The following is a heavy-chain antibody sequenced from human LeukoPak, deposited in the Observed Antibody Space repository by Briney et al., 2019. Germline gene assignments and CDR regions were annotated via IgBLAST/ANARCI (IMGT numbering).Heavy chain of an antibody. D-gene: IGHD3-10*01. CDR1: GGTFSSYA. Sequence: SVKVSCKASGGTFSSYAISWVRQAPGQGLEWMGGIIPIFGTANYAQKFQGRVTITADESTSTAYMELSSLRSEDTAVYYCARSVGLSPLWFGGHYFDYWGQGTLVTVSS. CDR2: IIPIFGTA. CDR3: ARSVGLSPLWFGGHYFDY. V-gene: IGHV1-69*13. J-gene: IGHJ4*02.